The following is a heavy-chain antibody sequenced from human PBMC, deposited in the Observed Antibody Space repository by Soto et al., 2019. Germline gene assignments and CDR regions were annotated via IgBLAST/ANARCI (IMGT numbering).Heavy chain of an antibody. CDR1: GFTFSSYG. Sequence: QVQLVESGGGVVQPGRSLRLSCAASGFTFSSYGMHWVRKAPGKGLEWVAVVSYAGNNEYYADSVKDRFTISRDNSKNTLYLQMNSLGAEDTAMYYCAKTITTPAVSSYSRDSTGRGALIDYWGQGTVVIVSA. J-gene: IGHJ4*02. V-gene: IGHV3-30*18. D-gene: IGHD3-3*01. CDR2: VSYAGNNE. CDR3: AKTITTPAVSSYSRDSTGRGALIDY.